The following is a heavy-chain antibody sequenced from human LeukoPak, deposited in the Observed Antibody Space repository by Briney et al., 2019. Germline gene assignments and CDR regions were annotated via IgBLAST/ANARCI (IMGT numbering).Heavy chain of an antibody. CDR1: GFTFNSYG. CDR2: IWYDGSNK. V-gene: IGHV3-33*01. Sequence: GGSLRLSCAASGFTFNSYGMHWVRQAPGKGLEWVAVIWYDGSNKYYADSVKGRFTISRNNAKNSLYLQMNSLRAEDTAVYYCAREAYWGQGTLVIVSS. CDR3: AREAY. J-gene: IGHJ4*02.